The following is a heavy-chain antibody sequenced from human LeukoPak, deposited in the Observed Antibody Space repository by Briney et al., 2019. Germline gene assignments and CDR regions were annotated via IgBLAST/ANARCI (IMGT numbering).Heavy chain of an antibody. Sequence: PGGSLRLSCAASGFTFSSYAMSWVRQAPGKGLEWVSAISGSGGSTYYADSVKGRFTISRDNSKNTLYLQMNSLRAEDTAVYYCARGGGNSYDAFDIWGQGTMVTVSS. CDR2: ISGSGGST. CDR1: GFTFSSYA. V-gene: IGHV3-23*01. D-gene: IGHD5-18*01. J-gene: IGHJ3*02. CDR3: ARGGGNSYDAFDI.